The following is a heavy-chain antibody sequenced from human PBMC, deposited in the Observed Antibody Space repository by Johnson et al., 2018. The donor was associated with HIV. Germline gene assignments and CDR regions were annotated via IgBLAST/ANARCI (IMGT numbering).Heavy chain of an antibody. D-gene: IGHD3-16*02. CDR2: INWNGAST. Sequence: VQLVESGGGVVRPGGSLRLSCAASGFIFDDYGMSWVRQVPGKGLEWVDGINWNGASTGYADSVKGRCTISRDNAEDSLYLKMDSLRAEDTALYYCVRGGLGYQNFHDPFDVWGQGTVVTVSS. J-gene: IGHJ3*01. CDR1: GFIFDDYG. V-gene: IGHV3-20*04. CDR3: VRGGLGYQNFHDPFDV.